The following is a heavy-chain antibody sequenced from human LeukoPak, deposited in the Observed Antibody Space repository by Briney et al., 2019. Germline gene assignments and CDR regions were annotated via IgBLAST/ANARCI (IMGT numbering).Heavy chain of an antibody. V-gene: IGHV3-23*01. J-gene: IGHJ6*02. CDR1: GFTFSSYA. D-gene: IGHD3-22*01. Sequence: GGSLRLSCAASGFTFSSYAMSWVRQAPGKGLEWVSAISGSGGSTYYADSVKGRFTISRDNSKNTLYLQMNSLRAEDTAVYYCAKDGLYYDSSGYYYEDYYYYGMDVWGQGTTVTVSS. CDR3: AKDGLYYDSSGYYYEDYYYYGMDV. CDR2: ISGSGGST.